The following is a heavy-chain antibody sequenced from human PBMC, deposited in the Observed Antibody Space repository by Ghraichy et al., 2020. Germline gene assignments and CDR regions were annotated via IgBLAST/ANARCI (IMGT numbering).Heavy chain of an antibody. Sequence: SETLSLTCTVSGGSISSYCWSWIRQPPGKGLEWIAYIYNSGSTKYNPSLKSRVTISVDTSKNQLSLKLSSVTAADTAVYYCARDPSSAGSSNNWFDPWGQGTLVTVSS. CDR2: IYNSGST. D-gene: IGHD6-13*01. CDR3: ARDPSSAGSSNNWFDP. V-gene: IGHV4-59*01. J-gene: IGHJ5*02. CDR1: GGSISSYC.